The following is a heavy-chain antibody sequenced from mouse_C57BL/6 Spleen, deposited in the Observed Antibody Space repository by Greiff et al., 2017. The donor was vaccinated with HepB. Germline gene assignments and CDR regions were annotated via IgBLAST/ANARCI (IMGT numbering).Heavy chain of an antibody. CDR2: IDPSDSYT. J-gene: IGHJ2*01. CDR3: ARLGLRRGDFDY. CDR1: GYTFTSYW. Sequence: QVQLQQPGAELVKPGASVKLSCKASGYTFTSYWMQWVKQRPGQGLEWIGEIDPSDSYTNYNQKFKGKATLTVDTSSSTAYMQLSSLTSEDSAVYYCARLGLRRGDFDYWGQGTTLTVSS. D-gene: IGHD2-4*01. V-gene: IGHV1-50*01.